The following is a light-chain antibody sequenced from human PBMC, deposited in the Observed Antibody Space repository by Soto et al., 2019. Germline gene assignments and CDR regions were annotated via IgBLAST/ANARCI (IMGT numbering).Light chain of an antibody. V-gene: IGKV1-39*01. J-gene: IGKJ5*01. CDR3: QQSYSNSA. Sequence: IQLTQSPSALSASGGDRVTITCRTSQSINGYLNWYQQQPGKAPXLLIYAASGLHTGVPSRFSGSGSGTEFTLTIRSLQPEDFATYYCQQSYSNSAFGPGTDWRL. CDR2: AAS. CDR1: QSINGY.